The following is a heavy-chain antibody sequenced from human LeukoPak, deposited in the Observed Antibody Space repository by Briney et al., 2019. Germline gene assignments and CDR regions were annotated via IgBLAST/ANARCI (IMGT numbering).Heavy chain of an antibody. D-gene: IGHD3-10*01. CDR3: AKDMVREVNDY. V-gene: IGHV3-43*02. CDR1: VFTFYDYV. J-gene: IGHJ4*02. Sequence: GGSLRLSCAAPVFTFYDYVMHWVRQAPGKGLEWVSLISGDGGDTYYADSVKGRLPISRDNSRNSLYLQKNSLRTDHTALYYCAKDMVREVNDYGGQGTLVTVSS. CDR2: ISGDGGDT.